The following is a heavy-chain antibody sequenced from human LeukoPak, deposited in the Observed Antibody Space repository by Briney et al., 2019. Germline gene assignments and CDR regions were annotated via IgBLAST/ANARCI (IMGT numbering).Heavy chain of an antibody. CDR2: IGTAGDT. D-gene: IGHD6-6*01. CDR1: GFTFSGYD. V-gene: IGHV3-13*01. CDR3: ARGAAVYSSSSFRAFDI. Sequence: GGSLRLSCAASGFTFSGYDMHWVRQATGKGLEWVSAIGTAGDTYYPGSVKGRFTISRENAKNSLYLQMNSLRAGDTAVYYCARGAAVYSSSSFRAFDIWGQGTMVTVSS. J-gene: IGHJ3*02.